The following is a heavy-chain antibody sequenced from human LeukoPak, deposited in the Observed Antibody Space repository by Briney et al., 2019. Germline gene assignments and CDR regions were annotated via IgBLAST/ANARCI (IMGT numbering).Heavy chain of an antibody. CDR2: IYYSGST. J-gene: IGHJ4*02. Sequence: PSETLSLTCIVSGGSISSYYWSWIRQPPGKGLEWIGYIYYSGSTNYNPSLKSRVTISVDTSKNQFSLRLSSVTAADTAVYYCAKEGRISIFGMVHYYFDYWGQGTLVTVSS. V-gene: IGHV4-59*01. CDR1: GGSISSYY. D-gene: IGHD3-3*02. CDR3: AKEGRISIFGMVHYYFDY.